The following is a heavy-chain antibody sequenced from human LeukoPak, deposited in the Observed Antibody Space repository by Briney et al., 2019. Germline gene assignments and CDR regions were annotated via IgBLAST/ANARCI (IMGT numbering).Heavy chain of an antibody. Sequence: PGGSLSLSCAASGFTFSNAAMTCVRQAPGKGLEWVSTITGSDDRTYYEDSVKGRFTISRDYSKNTLHLQMNSLRVEDTAIYYCAKGPQLGSGYHPDYWGQGTLVTVSS. J-gene: IGHJ4*02. D-gene: IGHD3-22*01. CDR1: GFTFSNAA. CDR3: AKGPQLGSGYHPDY. CDR2: ITGSDDRT. V-gene: IGHV3-23*01.